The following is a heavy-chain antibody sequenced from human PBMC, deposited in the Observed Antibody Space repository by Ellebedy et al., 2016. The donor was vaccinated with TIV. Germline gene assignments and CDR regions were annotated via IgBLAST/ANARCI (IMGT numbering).Heavy chain of an antibody. V-gene: IGHV3-74*01. D-gene: IGHD2-15*01. CDR1: GFHFSTSW. J-gene: IGHJ2*01. Sequence: GESLKISCAASGFHFSTSWMHWVRQASGKGLVWVSRIKTDGSYTTYADSVKGRFTISRDNAKNTLYLQMNSLRAEDTAVYYCAAKGSGYFDLWGRGTLVTVSS. CDR3: AAKGSGYFDL. CDR2: IKTDGSYT.